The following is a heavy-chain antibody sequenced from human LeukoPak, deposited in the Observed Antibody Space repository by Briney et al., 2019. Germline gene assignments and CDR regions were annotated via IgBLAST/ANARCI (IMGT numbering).Heavy chain of an antibody. CDR3: ARDYCGGDCYVDY. CDR1: GFSVSRNY. D-gene: IGHD2-21*02. V-gene: IGHV3-66*01. J-gene: IGHJ4*02. CDR2: IYSGGST. Sequence: GGSLRLSCAASGFSVSRNYMTWVRQAPGEGLEWVSLIYSGGSTSYADSVKGRFTISRDNSKNTLYLQMNSLRAEDTAVYYCARDYCGGDCYVDYWGQGTLVTVSS.